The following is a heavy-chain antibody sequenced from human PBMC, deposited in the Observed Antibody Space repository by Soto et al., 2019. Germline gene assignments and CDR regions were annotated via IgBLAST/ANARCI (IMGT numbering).Heavy chain of an antibody. CDR3: VRRHVSATGIDWFDP. V-gene: IGHV1-3*01. D-gene: IGHD6-13*01. Sequence: ASVKVSCKASGYTFTSHGIHWVRQAPGQRLEWMGWINAANGDTKYSPKFQGRVTITRDTSASTAYMELSSLRSEDTAVYYCVRRHVSATGIDWFDPWGHGTLVTVSS. J-gene: IGHJ5*02. CDR2: INAANGDT. CDR1: GYTFTSHG.